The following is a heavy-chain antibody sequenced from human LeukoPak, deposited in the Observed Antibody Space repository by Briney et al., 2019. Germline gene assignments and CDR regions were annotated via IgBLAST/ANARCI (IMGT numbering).Heavy chain of an antibody. CDR2: IYTSGST. Sequence: SSQTLSLTCTVSGGSISSGSYYWSWIRQPAGKGLEWIGRIYTSGSTNYNPSLKSRVTISVDTSKNQFSLKLSSVTAADTAVYYCARRSSRVRDFDYWGQGTLVTVSS. CDR3: ARRSSRVRDFDY. D-gene: IGHD2-2*01. J-gene: IGHJ4*02. CDR1: GGSISSGSYY. V-gene: IGHV4-61*02.